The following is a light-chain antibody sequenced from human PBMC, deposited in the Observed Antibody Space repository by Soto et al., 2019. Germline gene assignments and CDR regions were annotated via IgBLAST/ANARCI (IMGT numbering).Light chain of an antibody. CDR3: TSYTSSSTPYV. Sequence: QSVLTQPASVSGSPGQSITISCTGTRSDFGGYNYVSWYQQNPGKAPKLMIYDVSNRPSGVSNRFSGSKSGNTASLTISGLQAEDEADYFCTSYTSSSTPYVFGGGTKVTVL. V-gene: IGLV2-14*01. CDR1: RSDFGGYNY. J-gene: IGLJ1*01. CDR2: DVS.